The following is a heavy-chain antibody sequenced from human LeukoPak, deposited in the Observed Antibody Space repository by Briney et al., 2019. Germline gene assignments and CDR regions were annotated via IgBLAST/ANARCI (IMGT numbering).Heavy chain of an antibody. CDR3: ARGVHLASRQAVHFDY. J-gene: IGHJ4*02. V-gene: IGHV4-4*07. D-gene: IGHD2-15*01. CDR1: GGSISSYY. Sequence: PSETLSLTCTVSGGSISSYYWSWIRQPAGKGLEWIGRIYTSGSTNYNPSLKSRVTMSVDTSKNQFSPKLSSVTAADTAVYYCARGVHLASRQAVHFDYWGQGTLVTVSS. CDR2: IYTSGST.